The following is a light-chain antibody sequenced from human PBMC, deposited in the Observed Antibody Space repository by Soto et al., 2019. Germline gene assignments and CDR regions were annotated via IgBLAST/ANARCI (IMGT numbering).Light chain of an antibody. CDR3: AARDDRLNGVV. CDR2: ANN. J-gene: IGLJ2*01. CDR1: SSNIGMNP. Sequence: QSVLSQPPSASGTPGQRVTISCSGSSSNIGMNPVNWYQQLPGTAPKLLIYANNERPSGVPDRFSGSKSGTSASLAISGLQSDDEADYYCAARDDRLNGVVFGGGTKLTVL. V-gene: IGLV1-44*01.